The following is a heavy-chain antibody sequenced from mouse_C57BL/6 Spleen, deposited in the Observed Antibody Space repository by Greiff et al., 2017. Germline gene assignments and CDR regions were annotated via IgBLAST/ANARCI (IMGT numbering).Heavy chain of an antibody. Sequence: VQLQQSGAELARPGASVSLSCKASGYTFTSYGISWVKQRTGQGLEWIGEIYPRSGNTYYNEKFKGKGTLTAEKSSSTAYMELRSLTSEDSAVSFCARKGVYYDYGNYAMDYWGQGTSVTVSS. D-gene: IGHD2-4*01. CDR2: IYPRSGNT. CDR3: ARKGVYYDYGNYAMDY. J-gene: IGHJ4*01. V-gene: IGHV1-81*01. CDR1: GYTFTSYG.